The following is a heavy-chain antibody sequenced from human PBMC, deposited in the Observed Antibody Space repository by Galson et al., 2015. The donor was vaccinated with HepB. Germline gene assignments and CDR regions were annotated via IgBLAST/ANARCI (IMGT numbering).Heavy chain of an antibody. CDR3: TREPGEPWLVPSYYFDY. D-gene: IGHD6-19*01. J-gene: IGHJ4*02. CDR2: IRAKASGRSR. Sequence: SLRLSCAVSGFTFDDSAMSWFRQAPGKGLEWVGLIRAKASGRSRHYAASVKGRFTTARDESKSIAYLHMNSLKTEDTAMYHCTREPGEPWLVPSYYFDYWGQGTLVTVSS. CDR1: GFTFDDSA. V-gene: IGHV3-49*03.